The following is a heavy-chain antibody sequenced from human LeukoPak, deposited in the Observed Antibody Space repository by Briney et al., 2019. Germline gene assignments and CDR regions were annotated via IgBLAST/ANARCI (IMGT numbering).Heavy chain of an antibody. V-gene: IGHV3-7*02. CDR3: ASPTYYYDSSGYYY. D-gene: IGHD3-22*01. CDR1: GFTFSTSW. CDR2: INQDGSEK. Sequence: GGSLRLSCATSGFTFSTSWMNWVRQAPGKGLEWVANINQDGSEKTYVDSVKGRFTISRDNSKNTLYLQMNSLRAEDTAVYYCASPTYYYDSSGYYYWGQGTLVTVSS. J-gene: IGHJ4*02.